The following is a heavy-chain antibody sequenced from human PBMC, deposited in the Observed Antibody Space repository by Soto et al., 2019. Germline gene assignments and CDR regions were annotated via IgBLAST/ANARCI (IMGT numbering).Heavy chain of an antibody. J-gene: IGHJ4*02. CDR3: AKVPTRSRYTPYSLDS. D-gene: IGHD3-22*01. V-gene: IGHV3-23*01. CDR2: ISGSGVST. CDR1: GLTFSSYA. Sequence: GGSLRLSCAASGLTFSSYAMNWVRQAPGKGLEWVSTISGSGVSTYYADSVKGRFTVSRDNSKNTLYLQMDSLGVEDTAVYYCAKVPTRSRYTPYSLDSSGQGTLVTVSS.